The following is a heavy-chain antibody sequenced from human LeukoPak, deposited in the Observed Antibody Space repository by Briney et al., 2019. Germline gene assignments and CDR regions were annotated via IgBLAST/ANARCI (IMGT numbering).Heavy chain of an antibody. CDR3: ARARGRFPFDY. CDR2: IYYSGST. V-gene: IGHV4-59*01. Sequence: PSETLSLTCTVSGGSISSYYWSWIRQPPGKGLEWIGYIYYSGSTNYNPSLKSRVTISVDTSKNQFSLKLSSVTAADTAVYYCARARGRFPFDYWGQGTLVTVSS. D-gene: IGHD3-16*01. J-gene: IGHJ4*02. CDR1: GGSISSYY.